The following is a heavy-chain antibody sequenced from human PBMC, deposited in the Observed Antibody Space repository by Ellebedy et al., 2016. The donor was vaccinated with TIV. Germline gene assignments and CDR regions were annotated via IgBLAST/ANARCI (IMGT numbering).Heavy chain of an antibody. CDR1: AFSTSSGAYY. Sequence: MPSETLSLTCSVSAFSTSSGAYYRTFIRQYSGKGLECIGSMHSSGRTSYNPSLKSPVTISVDTSQNQFSLKLTCVTAADTAVYYCAIIGARNWLDPWGQGTLVTVSS. D-gene: IGHD7-27*01. J-gene: IGHJ5*02. V-gene: IGHV4-31*01. CDR3: AIIGARNWLDP. CDR2: MHSSGRT.